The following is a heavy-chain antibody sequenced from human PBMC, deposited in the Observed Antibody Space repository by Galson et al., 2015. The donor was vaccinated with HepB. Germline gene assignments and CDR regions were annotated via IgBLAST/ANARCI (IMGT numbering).Heavy chain of an antibody. CDR2: ISGSGGST. CDR1: GFTFSSYA. D-gene: IGHD3-16*02. J-gene: IGHJ4*02. Sequence: SLRLSCAASGFTFSSYAMSWVRQAPGKGLEWVSAISGSGGSTYYADSVKGRFTISRDNSKNTLYLQMNSLRAEDTAVYYCAPSGDFYDYVWGSYRDFDYWGQGTLVTVSS. V-gene: IGHV3-23*01. CDR3: APSGDFYDYVWGSYRDFDY.